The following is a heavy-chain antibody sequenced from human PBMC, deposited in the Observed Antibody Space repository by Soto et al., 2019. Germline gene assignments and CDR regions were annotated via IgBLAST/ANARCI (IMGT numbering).Heavy chain of an antibody. Sequence: GGSLRLSCAASGFTFSSYWMSWVRQAPGKGLEWVANIKQGGSEKYYVESVKGRFTISRDNAKNSLYLQMNSLRAEDTAVYYCARGRGNSSSWYFDYWGQGTLVTVSS. J-gene: IGHJ4*02. D-gene: IGHD6-13*01. CDR2: IKQGGSEK. V-gene: IGHV3-7*05. CDR3: ARGRGNSSSWYFDY. CDR1: GFTFSSYW.